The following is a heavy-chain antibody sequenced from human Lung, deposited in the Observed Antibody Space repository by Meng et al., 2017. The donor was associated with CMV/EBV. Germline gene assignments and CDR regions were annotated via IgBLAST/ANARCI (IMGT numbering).Heavy chain of an antibody. Sequence: RGPGPVLVRPRVTLSLPGAVSGDPITNHNWWAWVRPPPGKGLEWIGEIPHRGSSAYNPSLKRRVSMSIDKSKNQFSLKLTSVTAADTAVYHCLRRSGGSVWGQGTLVTVSS. CDR2: IPHRGSS. CDR1: GDPITNHNW. CDR3: LRRSGGSV. J-gene: IGHJ1*01. D-gene: IGHD3-10*01. V-gene: IGHV4-4*03.